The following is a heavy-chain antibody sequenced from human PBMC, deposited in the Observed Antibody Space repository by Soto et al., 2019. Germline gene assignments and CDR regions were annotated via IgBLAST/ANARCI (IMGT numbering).Heavy chain of an antibody. CDR2: IYYSGST. J-gene: IGHJ5*02. D-gene: IGHD6-6*01. CDR3: ARRYSSSSHLLYNWFDP. CDR1: GGSISSYY. Sequence: SETLSLTCTVSGGSISSYYWSWIRQPPGKGLEWIGYIYYSGSTNYNPSLKSRVTISVDTSKNQFSLKLGSVTAADTAVYYCARRYSSSSHLLYNWFDPWGQGTLVTVSS. V-gene: IGHV4-59*01.